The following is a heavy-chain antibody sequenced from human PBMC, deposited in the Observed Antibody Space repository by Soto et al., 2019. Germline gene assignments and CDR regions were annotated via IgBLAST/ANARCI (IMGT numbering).Heavy chain of an antibody. CDR3: ARGRANIVVVVAALGDLWFDP. CDR2: INHSGST. D-gene: IGHD2-15*01. V-gene: IGHV4-34*01. J-gene: IGHJ5*02. CDR1: GGSFSGYY. Sequence: SETLSLTCAVYGGSFSGYYWSWIRQPPGKGLEWIGEINHSGSTNYNPSLKRRVTISVDTSKNQFPRKLSSVIAADTAVYYCARGRANIVVVVAALGDLWFDPWGQGTLVTVSS.